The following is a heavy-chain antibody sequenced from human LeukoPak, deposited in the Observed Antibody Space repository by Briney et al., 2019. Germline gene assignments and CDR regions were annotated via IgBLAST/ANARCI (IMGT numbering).Heavy chain of an antibody. CDR2: ISSSGSTI. D-gene: IGHD3-16*01. CDR3: ARAHSLGELPPYFDY. CDR1: GFTFSDYY. J-gene: IGHJ4*02. V-gene: IGHV3-11*01. Sequence: GGSLRLSCAASGFTFSDYYMSWIRQAPGKGLEWVSYISSSGSTIYYADSVKGRFTISRDNAKNSLYLQMNSLRAEDTAVYYCARAHSLGELPPYFDYWGQGTLVTVSS.